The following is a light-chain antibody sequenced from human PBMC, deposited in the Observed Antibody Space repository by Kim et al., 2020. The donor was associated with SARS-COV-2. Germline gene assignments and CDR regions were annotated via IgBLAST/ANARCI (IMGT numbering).Light chain of an antibody. CDR1: QSLNSW. CDR3: QQYYTYPYT. CDR2: STS. V-gene: IGKV1-5*03. Sequence: DIQMTQSPSTLSASVGDRVTITCRASQSLNSWVAWYQQKPGKAPDLLIYSTSTLQSGVPSRFSASRSGTEFTLTISSLQPHDFATYYCQQYYTYPYTFGQGTKVDIK. J-gene: IGKJ2*01.